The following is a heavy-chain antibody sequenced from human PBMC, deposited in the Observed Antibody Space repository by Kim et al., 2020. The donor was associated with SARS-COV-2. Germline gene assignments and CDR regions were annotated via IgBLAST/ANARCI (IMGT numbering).Heavy chain of an antibody. D-gene: IGHD3-3*01. CDR1: GFTFSSYE. V-gene: IGHV3-48*03. Sequence: GGSLRLSCAASGFTFSSYEMNWVRQAPGKGLEWVSYISSSGSTIYYADSVKGRSTISRDNAKNSLYLQMNSLRAEDTAVYYCARMVAEIRFLEWLFGPYDYWGQGTLVTVSS. J-gene: IGHJ4*02. CDR3: ARMVAEIRFLEWLFGPYDY. CDR2: ISSSGSTI.